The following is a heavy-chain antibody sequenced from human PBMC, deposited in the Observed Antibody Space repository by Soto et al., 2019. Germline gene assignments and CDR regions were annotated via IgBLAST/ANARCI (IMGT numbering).Heavy chain of an antibody. Sequence: SEALSLTCTVSGGSISPDRYYGGWIRQPPGKGLERIGSIFYTGSTYSSPSLKGRLTISVDPSKNQFSLKLTYVTAADTAMYYCARPKTIGAAAGKGWFDPWGQGTLVTVS. D-gene: IGHD6-13*01. V-gene: IGHV4-39*01. J-gene: IGHJ5*02. CDR1: GGSISPDRYY. CDR2: IFYTGST. CDR3: ARPKTIGAAAGKGWFDP.